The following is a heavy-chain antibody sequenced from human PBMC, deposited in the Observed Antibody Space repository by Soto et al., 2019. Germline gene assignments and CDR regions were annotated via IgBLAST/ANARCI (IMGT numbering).Heavy chain of an antibody. CDR3: ARGQGYNSPSFDY. CDR1: GFTFSRYE. D-gene: IGHD5-12*01. CDR2: ISASGNTI. Sequence: GGSLRLSYEASGFTFSRYEMNWVLQAPGKGLEWVSYISASGNTIHYAVSVKGRFTISRDNAKNSLYLQRNSLRAEDTAVYYCARGQGYNSPSFDYWGQGTLVTVSS. J-gene: IGHJ4*02. V-gene: IGHV3-48*03.